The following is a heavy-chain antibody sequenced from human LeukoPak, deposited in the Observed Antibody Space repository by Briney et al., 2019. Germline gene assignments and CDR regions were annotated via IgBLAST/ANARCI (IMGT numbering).Heavy chain of an antibody. J-gene: IGHJ6*03. V-gene: IGHV3-15*01. D-gene: IGHD6-6*01. CDR1: GFTFSSYE. CDR3: TTDPAVISSSDYYYMDV. CDR2: IKSKTDGGTT. Sequence: GGSLRLSCAASGFTFSSYEMNWVRQAPGKGLEWVGRIKSKTDGGTTDYAAPVKGRFTISRDDSKNTLYLQMNSLKTEDTAVYYCTTDPAVISSSDYYYMDVWGKGTTVTVSS.